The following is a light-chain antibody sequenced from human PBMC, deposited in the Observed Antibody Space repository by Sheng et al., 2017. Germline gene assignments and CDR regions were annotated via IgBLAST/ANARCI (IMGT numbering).Light chain of an antibody. CDR1: QSVSNTY. CDR3: QQYKNWPPWT. V-gene: IGKV3D-15*01. J-gene: IGKJ1*01. CDR2: GAS. Sequence: EIVLTQSPGTLSLSPGERATLSCRASQSVSNTYLAWYQQKPGQAPRLLIYGASTRATGIPARFSGSGSGTEFNLTISSLQAEDFAVYCCQQYKNWPPWTFGQGTKVEIK.